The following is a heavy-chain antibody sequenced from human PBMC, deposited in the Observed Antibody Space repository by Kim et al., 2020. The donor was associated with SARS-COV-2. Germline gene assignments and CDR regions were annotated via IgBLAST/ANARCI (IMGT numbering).Heavy chain of an antibody. D-gene: IGHD1-26*01. CDR1: GYTFTGYY. Sequence: ASVKVSCKASGYTFTGYYMHWVRQAPGQGLEWMGWINPNSGGTNYAQKFQGRVTMTRDTSISTAYMELSRLRSDDTAVYYCARNKQTGGGGYYGFPPSDGMDVWGQGITVTVSS. CDR3: ARNKQTGGGGYYGFPPSDGMDV. CDR2: INPNSGGT. J-gene: IGHJ6*02. V-gene: IGHV1-2*02.